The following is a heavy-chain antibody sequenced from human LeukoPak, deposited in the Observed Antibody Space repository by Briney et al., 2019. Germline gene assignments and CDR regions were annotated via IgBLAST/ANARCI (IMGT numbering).Heavy chain of an antibody. Sequence: SETLSLTCAVYGGSFSGYYWSWIRQPPGKGLEWIGGINQSGSTNYNPSLKSRVTISVDTSKNQFSLKLSSVTAADTAVYYCARKVTPDYWGQGTLVTVSS. J-gene: IGHJ4*02. D-gene: IGHD2-21*02. V-gene: IGHV4-34*01. CDR2: INQSGST. CDR3: ARKVTPDY. CDR1: GGSFSGYY.